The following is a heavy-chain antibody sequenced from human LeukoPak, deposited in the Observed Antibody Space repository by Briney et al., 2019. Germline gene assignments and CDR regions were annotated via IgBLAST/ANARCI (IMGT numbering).Heavy chain of an antibody. Sequence: GGSLRLSCAASGFTFSSYSMNWVRQAPGKGLEWVSSISSSSSYIYYADSVKGRFTISRDNAKNSLYLQMNSLRAEDTAVYYCARDRVDYGDMGQDAFDIWGQGTMVTVSS. CDR2: ISSSSSYI. CDR3: ARDRVDYGDMGQDAFDI. V-gene: IGHV3-21*01. CDR1: GFTFSSYS. D-gene: IGHD4-17*01. J-gene: IGHJ3*02.